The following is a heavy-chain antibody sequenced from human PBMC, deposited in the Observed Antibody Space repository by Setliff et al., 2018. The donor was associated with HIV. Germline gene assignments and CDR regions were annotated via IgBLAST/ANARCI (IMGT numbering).Heavy chain of an antibody. CDR1: GGSISSGSYY. Sequence: PSETLSLTCTVSGGSISSGSYYWSWIRQPAGKGLEWIGRIYTSGSTNYNPSLKSRVTISVDTSKNQFSLKLRSVTAADTAVYYCAGGWGHDGFDFWGQGTMVTVSS. CDR2: IYTSGST. D-gene: IGHD7-27*01. CDR3: AGGWGHDGFDF. J-gene: IGHJ3*01. V-gene: IGHV4-61*02.